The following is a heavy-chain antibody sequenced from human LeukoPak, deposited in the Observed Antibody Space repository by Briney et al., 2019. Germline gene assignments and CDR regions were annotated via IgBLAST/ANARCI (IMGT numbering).Heavy chain of an antibody. CDR3: AKELRQQSYYYYYYVDV. CDR2: ISGSGGGT. Sequence: PGGSLRLSCAGSGFTFSRHAMSWVRQAPGKGLEWVSTISGSGGGTYYADSVKGRFTISRDNSKNTPYQQMNSLRAEATALYCGAKELRQQSYYYYYYVDVWGKGTTVTISS. V-gene: IGHV3-23*01. CDR1: GFTFSRHA. J-gene: IGHJ6*03. D-gene: IGHD6-13*01.